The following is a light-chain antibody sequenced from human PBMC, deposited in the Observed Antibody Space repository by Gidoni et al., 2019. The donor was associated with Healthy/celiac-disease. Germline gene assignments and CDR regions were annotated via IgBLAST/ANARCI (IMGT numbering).Light chain of an antibody. CDR1: QDISNY. V-gene: IGKV1-33*01. CDR3: QQGFT. J-gene: IGKJ3*01. Sequence: DIQMTQSPSSLSASVGDRVTITCQASQDISNYLNWYQQKPGKAPKLLIYDASNLETGVPSRFSGSGSGTDFTFTISILQPEDIATYYCQQGFTFGPGNKVDIK. CDR2: DAS.